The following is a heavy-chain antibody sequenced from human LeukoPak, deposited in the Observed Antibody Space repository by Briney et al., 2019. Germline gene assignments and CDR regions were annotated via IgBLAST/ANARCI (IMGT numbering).Heavy chain of an antibody. Sequence: SQTLSLTCTVSGGSISSGGYYWSWIRQHPGKGLEWIGYIYYSGSTYYNPSLKSRVTISVDTSKDQFSLKLSSVTAADTAVYYCASAKTNCGGDCYLFDYWGQGTLVTVSS. D-gene: IGHD2-21*02. CDR1: GGSISSGGYY. V-gene: IGHV4-31*03. J-gene: IGHJ4*02. CDR3: ASAKTNCGGDCYLFDY. CDR2: IYYSGST.